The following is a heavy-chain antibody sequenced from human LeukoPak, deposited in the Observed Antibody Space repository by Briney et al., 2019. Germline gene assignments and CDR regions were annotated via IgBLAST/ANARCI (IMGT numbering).Heavy chain of an antibody. Sequence: ASVKVSCKASGYTFTTYKMHWVRQAPGQGLEWVGIINSSDGDSRNAQKFQGRVTMTRDTSISTAYMELSRLRSDDTAVYYCASHIAAAANGGYWGQGTLVTVSS. V-gene: IGHV1-46*01. CDR1: GYTFTTYK. CDR2: INSSDGDS. J-gene: IGHJ4*02. D-gene: IGHD6-13*01. CDR3: ASHIAAAANGGY.